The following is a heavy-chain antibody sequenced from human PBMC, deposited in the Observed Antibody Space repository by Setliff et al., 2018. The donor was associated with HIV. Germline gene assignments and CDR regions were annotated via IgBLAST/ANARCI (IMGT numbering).Heavy chain of an antibody. J-gene: IGHJ3*02. CDR2: IIHILGIK. CDR1: GGTFSSYA. D-gene: IGHD3-22*01. Sequence: GASVKVSCKASGGTFSSYAISWVRQAPGQGLEWMGGIIHILGIKKYAQKFQGRVTITADKSTSTAYMELSSLRSEDTAVYYCARGATYYYESSGYYSLLADAFDIWGQGTMVTV. V-gene: IGHV1-69*10. CDR3: ARGATYYYESSGYYSLLADAFDI.